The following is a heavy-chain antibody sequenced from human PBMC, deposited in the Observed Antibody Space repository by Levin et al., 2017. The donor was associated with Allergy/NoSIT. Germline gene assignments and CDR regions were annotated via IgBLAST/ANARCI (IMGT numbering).Heavy chain of an antibody. CDR3: GRGVRLNVKVWFDS. V-gene: IGHV3-48*03. J-gene: IGHJ5*01. D-gene: IGHD3-16*01. Sequence: GGSLRLSCTASGFTFSNYEMNWVRQAPGKGLEWIVHISNTGDTDYADSVKGRFTISRDNAQNSVFLQMNSLRVEDTAIYYCGRGVRLNVKVWFDSWGQGDLVTVSS. CDR1: GFTFSNYE. CDR2: ISNTGDT.